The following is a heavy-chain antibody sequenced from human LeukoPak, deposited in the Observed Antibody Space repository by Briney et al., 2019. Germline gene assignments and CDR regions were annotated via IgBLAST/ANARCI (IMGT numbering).Heavy chain of an antibody. CDR2: ISSSSNYT. J-gene: IGHJ5*02. CDR3: ARQGNNWFDP. V-gene: IGHV3-11*06. Sequence: PGGSLRLSCAASGFTFSGYYMSWIRQAPEKGLEWVSYISSSSNYTNYADSVKGRFTISRDNAKNSLYLQMNSLTAEDTAVYYCARQGNNWFDPWGQGTLVTVSS. CDR1: GFTFSGYY.